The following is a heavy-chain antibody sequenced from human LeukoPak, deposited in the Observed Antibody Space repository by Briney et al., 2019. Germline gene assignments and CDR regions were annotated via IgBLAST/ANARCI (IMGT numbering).Heavy chain of an antibody. J-gene: IGHJ4*02. V-gene: IGHV1-18*01. CDR1: GYTFTSYG. CDR2: ISAYNGNT. Sequence: GASVKVSCKASGYTFTSYGISWVRQAPGQGLEWMGWISAYNGNTNYAQKLQGRVTMTTDTSTGTAYMELRSLRSDDTAVYYCARDSITMIGGDRGYFDYWGQRTLVTVSS. CDR3: ARDSITMIGGDRGYFDY. D-gene: IGHD3-22*01.